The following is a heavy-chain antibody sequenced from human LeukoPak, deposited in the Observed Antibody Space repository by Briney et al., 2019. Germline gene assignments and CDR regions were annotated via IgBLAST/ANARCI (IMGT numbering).Heavy chain of an antibody. CDR3: ARGGGYCTNNVCPPWFDP. V-gene: IGHV4-34*01. CDR1: GGSFSGFY. D-gene: IGHD2-8*01. CDR2: INHSGST. J-gene: IGHJ5*02. Sequence: SETLSLTCTVYGGSFSGFYWNWIRQPPGKGLEWIGEINHSGSTHYSPSLKSRLSISVDPSKNQFSLKLSSVTAADTAVYYCARGGGYCTNNVCPPWFDPWGQGALVTVSS.